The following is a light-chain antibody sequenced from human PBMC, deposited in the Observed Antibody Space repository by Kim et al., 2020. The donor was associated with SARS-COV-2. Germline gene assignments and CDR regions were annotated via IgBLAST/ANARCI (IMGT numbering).Light chain of an antibody. CDR2: DAS. V-gene: IGKV3-15*01. CDR3: QQSNNWPRT. CDR1: QSVGSN. Sequence: EIVMTQSPATLSVSPGERATLSCRASQSVGSNLAWYQQKPGQAPRLLIYDASTRATGIPARFSGSGSGTEFTLTISSLQSEDFAIYYCQQSNNWPRTFGHGTKVGIK. J-gene: IGKJ1*01.